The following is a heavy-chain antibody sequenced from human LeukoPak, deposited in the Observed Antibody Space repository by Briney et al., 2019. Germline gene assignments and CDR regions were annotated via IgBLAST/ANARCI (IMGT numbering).Heavy chain of an antibody. D-gene: IGHD4-23*01. CDR2: INWNSDTK. CDR3: AKDTGGNGAYFYAMDV. V-gene: IGHV3-9*01. Sequence: GGSLRLSCVGSGFAFHNYAMHWVRRPPGKGLEWVSAINWNSDTKAYADSVKGRFTISRDRARNSLYLQMNSLRPEDTALYYCAKDTGGNGAYFYAMDVWGQGTSVTVSS. CDR1: GFAFHNYA. J-gene: IGHJ6*02.